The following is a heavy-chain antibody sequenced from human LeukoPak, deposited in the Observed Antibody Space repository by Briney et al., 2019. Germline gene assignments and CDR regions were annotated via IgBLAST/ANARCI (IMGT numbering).Heavy chain of an antibody. CDR3: ARDRVVPAPFYYYYYMDV. Sequence: SETLSLTCTVSRGSISSYYRSWIRQPPGKGLEWIGYIYYSGSTNYNPSLKSRVTISVDTSKNQFSLKLSSVTAADTAVYYCARDRVVPAPFYYYYYMDVWGKGTTVTVSS. CDR1: RGSISSYY. J-gene: IGHJ6*03. V-gene: IGHV4-59*01. CDR2: IYYSGST. D-gene: IGHD2-2*01.